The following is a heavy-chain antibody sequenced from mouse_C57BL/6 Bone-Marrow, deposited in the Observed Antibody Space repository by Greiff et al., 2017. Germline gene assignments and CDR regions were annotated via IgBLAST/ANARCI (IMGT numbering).Heavy chain of an antibody. D-gene: IGHD2-3*01. V-gene: IGHV5-4*01. CDR3: ARERDGYYDAMDY. J-gene: IGHJ4*01. CDR1: GFTFSSYA. CDR2: ISDGGSYT. Sequence: DVMLVESGGGLVKPGGSLKLSCAASGFTFSSYAMSWVRQTPEKRLEWVATISDGGSYTYYPDNVKGRFTISRDNAKNNLYLQMSHLKSEDTAMYYCARERDGYYDAMDYWGQGTSVTVSS.